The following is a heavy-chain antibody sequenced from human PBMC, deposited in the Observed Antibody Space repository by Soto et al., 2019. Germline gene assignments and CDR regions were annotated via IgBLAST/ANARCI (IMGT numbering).Heavy chain of an antibody. D-gene: IGHD1-26*01. Sequence: QVQLVESGGGVVQPGRSLRLSCVASGFIFSSYGMHWVRQAPGKGLEWVAVISYDGSKMYYADSVKGRFTISRDNSKNTPYLQMNSLRPGDTAVYYCAKGTYSGSYGVGNWGQGTLVTVSS. CDR1: GFIFSSYG. V-gene: IGHV3-30*18. J-gene: IGHJ4*02. CDR3: AKGTYSGSYGVGN. CDR2: ISYDGSKM.